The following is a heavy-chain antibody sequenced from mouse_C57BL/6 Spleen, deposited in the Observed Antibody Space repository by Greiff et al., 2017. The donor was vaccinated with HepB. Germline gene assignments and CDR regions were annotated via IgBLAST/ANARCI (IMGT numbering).Heavy chain of an antibody. CDR1: GYTFTSYG. CDR2: IYPRSGNT. CDR3: ARPTHITTVVDY. V-gene: IGHV1-81*01. J-gene: IGHJ2*01. D-gene: IGHD1-1*01. Sequence: VQLQESGAELARPGASVKLSCKASGYTFTSYGISWVKQRTGQGLEWIGEIYPRSGNTYYNEKFKGKATLTADKSSSTAYMELRSLTSEDSAVYFCARPTHITTVVDYWGQGTTLTVSS.